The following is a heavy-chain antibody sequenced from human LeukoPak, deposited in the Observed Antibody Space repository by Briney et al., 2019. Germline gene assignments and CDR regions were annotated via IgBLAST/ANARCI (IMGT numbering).Heavy chain of an antibody. CDR3: ARSCRDGYRDFDY. J-gene: IGHJ4*02. Sequence: GESLKISCKGSGYSFTSYWIGWVRPMSGKGLEWMGIIYSGDSDSRYSPSFQGQVTISADKSISTAYLQWSSLKASDTAMYYCARSCRDGYRDFDYWGQGTLVTVSS. CDR1: GYSFTSYW. D-gene: IGHD5-24*01. V-gene: IGHV5-51*01. CDR2: IYSGDSDS.